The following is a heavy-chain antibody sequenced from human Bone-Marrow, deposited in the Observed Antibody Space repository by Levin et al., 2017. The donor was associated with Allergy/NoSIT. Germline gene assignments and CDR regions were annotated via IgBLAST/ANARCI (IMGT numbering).Heavy chain of an antibody. V-gene: IGHV4-34*01. CDR2: INHRGST. J-gene: IGHJ3*02. Sequence: RAGGSLRLSCAVFGGSFSGYYWSWIRQPPGKGLEWIGEINHRGSTHDNPSLKSRVTLSLDTSKNQFSLKLSSVTAADTAVYYCARVIRGVIMEGTDAFDIWGQGTMVTVSS. CDR3: ARVIRGVIMEGTDAFDI. D-gene: IGHD3-10*01. CDR1: GGSFSGYY.